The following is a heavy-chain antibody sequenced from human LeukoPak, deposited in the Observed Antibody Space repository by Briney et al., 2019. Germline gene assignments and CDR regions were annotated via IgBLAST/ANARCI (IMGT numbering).Heavy chain of an antibody. CDR2: INKKGGT. Sequence: SQTLSLTCTVPSDSISSGDYYWSWIRQPAGKGLEFIGYINKKGGTFYNPPLKSRVSISIDTSKNQFSLKLTSVTAADTAVYFCAREHKSYGDYPYYFDSWGQGTLVTVSS. J-gene: IGHJ4*02. D-gene: IGHD4-17*01. CDR3: AREHKSYGDYPYYFDS. CDR1: SDSISSGDYY. V-gene: IGHV4-30-4*01.